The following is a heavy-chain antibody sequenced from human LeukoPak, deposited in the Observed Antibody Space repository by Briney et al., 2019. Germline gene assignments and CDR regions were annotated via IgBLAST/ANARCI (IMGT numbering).Heavy chain of an antibody. V-gene: IGHV1-18*01. Sequence: ASVKVPCKASGYTFTSYGISWVRQAPGQGLEWMGWISAYNGNTNYAQKLQGRVTMTTDTSTSTAYMELRSLRSDDTAVYYCARWLKETYYYDSTAGYWGQGTLVTVSS. CDR1: GYTFTSYG. D-gene: IGHD3-22*01. CDR2: ISAYNGNT. J-gene: IGHJ4*02. CDR3: ARWLKETYYYDSTAGY.